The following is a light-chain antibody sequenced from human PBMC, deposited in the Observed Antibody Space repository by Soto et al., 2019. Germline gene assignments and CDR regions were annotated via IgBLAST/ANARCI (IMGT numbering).Light chain of an antibody. J-gene: IGKJ2*01. CDR3: QQFGFSMYS. CDR1: QTVSSSY. V-gene: IGKV3-20*01. Sequence: EVVLTQTPGTLSLSPGERAALSCRASQTVSSSYLAWFQQKPGQAPRLLIYATSSRATGVPARFSGSGSGTDFTLTISRLEPEGFAVYYCQQFGFSMYSFGQGTKLEIK. CDR2: ATS.